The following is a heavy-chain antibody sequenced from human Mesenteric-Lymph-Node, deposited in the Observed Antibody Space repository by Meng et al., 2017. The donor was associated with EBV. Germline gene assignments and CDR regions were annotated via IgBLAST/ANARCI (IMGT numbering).Heavy chain of an antibody. J-gene: IGHJ5*02. CDR2: IYYSATT. D-gene: IGHD3-10*01. V-gene: IGHV4-4*02. CDR1: GGSISSSNW. CDR3: AGDLAVGAIAGNWFDP. Sequence: QGQLQEAGPGLVKPSGTLSLTCAVSGGSISSSNWWSWVRQPPGKGLEWIGYIYYSATTNYNPSLKSRVTISVDTSKNQFYLNLSSVSAADTAVYFCAGDLAVGAIAGNWFDPWSQGTLVTVSS.